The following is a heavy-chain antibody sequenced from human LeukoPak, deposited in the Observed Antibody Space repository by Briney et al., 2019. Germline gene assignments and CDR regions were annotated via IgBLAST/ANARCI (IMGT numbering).Heavy chain of an antibody. CDR1: GYTFTSYY. CDR3: ALIEGTVTTFIDY. D-gene: IGHD4-17*01. J-gene: IGHJ4*02. CDR2: INPSGGST. Sequence: GASVKVSCKASGYTFTSYYMHWVRQAPGQGLEWMGIINPSGGSTSYAQKFQGRVTMTRDMSTSTVYMELSSLRSEDTAVYYCALIEGTVTTFIDYWGQGTLVTVSS. V-gene: IGHV1-46*01.